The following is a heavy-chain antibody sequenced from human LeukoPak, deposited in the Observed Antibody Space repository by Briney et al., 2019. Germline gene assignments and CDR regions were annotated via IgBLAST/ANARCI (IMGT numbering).Heavy chain of an antibody. CDR3: ARGPRFTMVRGVKKYYFDY. D-gene: IGHD3-10*01. J-gene: IGHJ4*02. Sequence: ASVKVSCKASGYTFTSYDINWVRQATGQGLEWMGWMNPNSGNTGYAQKFQGRVTITRNTSISTAYMELSSLRSEDTAVYYCARGPRFTMVRGVKKYYFDYWGQGTLVTVSS. V-gene: IGHV1-8*03. CDR2: MNPNSGNT. CDR1: GYTFTSYD.